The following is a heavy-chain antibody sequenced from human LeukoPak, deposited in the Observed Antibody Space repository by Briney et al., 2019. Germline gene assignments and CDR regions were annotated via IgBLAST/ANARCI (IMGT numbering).Heavy chain of an antibody. Sequence: GGSLRLSCAASGFTFSSYWMTWVRQAPGKGLEWVANIKQDGSEKYYVDSVKGRFTISRDNAKNTLYLQMNSLRAEDTAVYYCANTMMEAFDIWGQGTMVTVSS. V-gene: IGHV3-7*02. D-gene: IGHD3-22*01. J-gene: IGHJ3*02. CDR2: IKQDGSEK. CDR3: ANTMMEAFDI. CDR1: GFTFSSYW.